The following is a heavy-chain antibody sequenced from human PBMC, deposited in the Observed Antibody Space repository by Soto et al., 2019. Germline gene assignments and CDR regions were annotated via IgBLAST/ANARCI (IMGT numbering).Heavy chain of an antibody. V-gene: IGHV1-2*04. CDR3: ARDSDYYDSSGPQPGFDP. CDR2: INPNSGGT. J-gene: IGHJ5*02. Sequence: ASVKVSCKASGYTFTGYYMHWVRQAPGQGLEWMGWINPNSGGTNYAQKFQGWVTMTRDTSISPAYMELSRLRSDDTAVYYCARDSDYYDSSGPQPGFDPWGQGTLVTVSS. D-gene: IGHD3-22*01. CDR1: GYTFTGYY.